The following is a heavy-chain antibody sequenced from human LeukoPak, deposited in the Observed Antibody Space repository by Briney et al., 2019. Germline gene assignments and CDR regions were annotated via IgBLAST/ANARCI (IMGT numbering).Heavy chain of an antibody. CDR1: GFSSSSYW. D-gene: IGHD5-12*01. Sequence: PGGSLRLSCAASGFSSSSYWMSWVRQAPGKGLEWLANIKQDGSEKYYGDSVKGRFTISRDNAKNSLYLQVNTLRAEDTAVYYCANESGYDPGDAIDIWGQGTMVTVSS. J-gene: IGHJ3*02. CDR2: IKQDGSEK. V-gene: IGHV3-7*01. CDR3: ANESGYDPGDAIDI.